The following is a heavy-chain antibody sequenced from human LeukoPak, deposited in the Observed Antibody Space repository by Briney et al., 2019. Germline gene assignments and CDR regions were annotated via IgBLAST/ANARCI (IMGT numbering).Heavy chain of an antibody. D-gene: IGHD6-19*01. Sequence: GGSLRLPGAASGFTCSSYGMHWVRQAPGKGLEWVAVISYDGSNKYYADSVKGRFTISRDNSKNTLYLQMNSLRAEDTAVYYCATSHQQWDWGQGTLVTVSS. CDR1: GFTCSSYG. J-gene: IGHJ4*02. CDR3: ATSHQQWD. CDR2: ISYDGSNK. V-gene: IGHV3-30*03.